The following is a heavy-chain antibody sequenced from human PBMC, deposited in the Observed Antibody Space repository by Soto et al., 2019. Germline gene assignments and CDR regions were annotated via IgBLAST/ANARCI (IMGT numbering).Heavy chain of an antibody. J-gene: IGHJ4*02. Sequence: GGSLRLSCAASGFIFSDFAMHWVRQAPGKGLEWVAEIWYDGSNEYYGDSVKGRFTISRDNSKNTLYLQLNSLRAEDTAVYYCARVPEAGRPLFDYWGQGARVTVS. CDR3: ARVPEAGRPLFDY. CDR2: IWYDGSNE. CDR1: GFIFSDFA. V-gene: IGHV3-33*01. D-gene: IGHD6-6*01.